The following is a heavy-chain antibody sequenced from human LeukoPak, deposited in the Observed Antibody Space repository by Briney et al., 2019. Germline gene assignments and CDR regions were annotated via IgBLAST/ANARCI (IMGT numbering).Heavy chain of an antibody. D-gene: IGHD6-6*01. CDR1: GYTFTSYY. J-gene: IGHJ3*02. V-gene: IGHV1-69*02. Sequence: SVKVSCKASGYTFTSYYMHWVRQAPGQGLEWMGRIIPILGIANYAQKFQGRVTITADKSTSTAYMELSSLRSEDTAVYYCASSSSASWAFDIWGQGTMVTVSS. CDR3: ASSSSASWAFDI. CDR2: IIPILGIA.